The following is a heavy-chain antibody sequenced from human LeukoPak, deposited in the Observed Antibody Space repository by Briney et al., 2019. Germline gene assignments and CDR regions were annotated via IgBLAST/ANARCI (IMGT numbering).Heavy chain of an antibody. D-gene: IGHD4/OR15-4a*01. J-gene: IGHJ3*02. CDR2: IWYDGSNR. CDR3: AKGLSQGAHDAFDI. CDR1: GLTFGSYG. Sequence: GGSLRLSCAASGLTFGSYGMHWVRQAPGKGLEWVAVIWYDGSNRYYADSVKGRFTISRDNSKNTLYLQMNTLRAEDTAVYYCAKGLSQGAHDAFDIWGQGAMVTVSS. V-gene: IGHV3-33*06.